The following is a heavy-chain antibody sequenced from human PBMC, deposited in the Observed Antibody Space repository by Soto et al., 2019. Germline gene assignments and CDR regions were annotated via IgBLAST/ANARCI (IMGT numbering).Heavy chain of an antibody. CDR3: AKDHLTTTVTTVGY. CDR1: GFTFSNYG. CDR2: ISYHGSDK. V-gene: IGHV3-30*18. J-gene: IGHJ4*02. D-gene: IGHD4-17*01. Sequence: QVQLVESGGGVVQPGRSLRLSRAASGFTFSNYGMHWVRQAPGKGLEWVAVISYHGSDKYYADSVKGRFTISRDNSKNTLYLQMDSLRAEYTAVYYCAKDHLTTTVTTVGYWGQGTRVTVSS.